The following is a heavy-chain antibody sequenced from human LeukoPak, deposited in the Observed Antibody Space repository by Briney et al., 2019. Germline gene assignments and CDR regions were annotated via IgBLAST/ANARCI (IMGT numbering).Heavy chain of an antibody. J-gene: IGHJ6*02. CDR2: IIPIFGTA. V-gene: IGHV1-69*13. CDR3: ARGVIVVVTAISYYYGMDV. CDR1: GGTFSSYA. D-gene: IGHD2-21*02. Sequence: ASVKVSCKASGGTFSSYAISWVRQAPGQGLEWMGGIIPIFGTANYAQKFQGRVTITADESTSTAYMELSSLRSEDTAVYYCARGVIVVVTAISYYYGMDVWGQGTTVTVSS.